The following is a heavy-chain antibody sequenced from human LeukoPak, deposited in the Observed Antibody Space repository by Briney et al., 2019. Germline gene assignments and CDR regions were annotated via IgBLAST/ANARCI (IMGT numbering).Heavy chain of an antibody. Sequence: PGGSLRLSCAASGFTFSGYAMSWVRQAPGKGLEWVSVISGGGGIAYYADSVKGRFTISRDNSKNTLYLQMNSLRAEDSAIYYCAKDRPSHSSSMIDQWGQGTLVTVSS. CDR1: GFTFSGYA. D-gene: IGHD3-22*01. V-gene: IGHV3-23*01. CDR3: AKDRPSHSSSMIDQ. CDR2: ISGGGGIA. J-gene: IGHJ1*01.